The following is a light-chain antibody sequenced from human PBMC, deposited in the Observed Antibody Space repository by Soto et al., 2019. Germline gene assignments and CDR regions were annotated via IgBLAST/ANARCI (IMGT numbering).Light chain of an antibody. CDR3: QQYNSYS. CDR2: KAS. Sequence: IQMTQSPSTLSASVGDRFTISCRASQSIRSWLAWYQQKPGKAPRLLIYKASSLESGVPSRFSGSGSGTEFTLTISSLQPDDFATYYCQQYNSYSFGQGTKVDIK. V-gene: IGKV1-5*03. CDR1: QSIRSW. J-gene: IGKJ1*01.